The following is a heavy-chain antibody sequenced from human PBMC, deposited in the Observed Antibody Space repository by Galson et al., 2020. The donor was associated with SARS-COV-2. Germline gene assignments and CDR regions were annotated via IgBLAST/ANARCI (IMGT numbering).Heavy chain of an antibody. CDR2: ISSSSSYI. Sequence: NSGGSLRLSCAASGFTFSSYSMNWVRQAPGKGLEWVSSISSSSSYIYYADSVNGRFTISRDNAKNSLYLQMNSLRAEDTAVYYCARWGNDFWSGYYYYYYYMDVWGKGTTVTVSS. V-gene: IGHV3-21*01. J-gene: IGHJ6*03. CDR3: ARWGNDFWSGYYYYYYYMDV. CDR1: GFTFSSYS. D-gene: IGHD3-3*01.